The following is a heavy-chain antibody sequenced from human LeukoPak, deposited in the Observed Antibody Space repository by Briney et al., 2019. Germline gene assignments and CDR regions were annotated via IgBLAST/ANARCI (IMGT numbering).Heavy chain of an antibody. Sequence: PSETLSLTCGVSGGSFSISYWSWIRQPPGKGLEWIGQIYHSGGANYNPSLRSRVTISIDTSKNQLSLRLSSVTAADTAVYYCARVAKEDFVGGDYYYYMDVWGKGTTVTVSS. J-gene: IGHJ6*03. CDR2: IYHSGGA. D-gene: IGHD4-17*01. CDR3: ARVAKEDFVGGDYYYYMDV. V-gene: IGHV4-34*01. CDR1: GGSFSISY.